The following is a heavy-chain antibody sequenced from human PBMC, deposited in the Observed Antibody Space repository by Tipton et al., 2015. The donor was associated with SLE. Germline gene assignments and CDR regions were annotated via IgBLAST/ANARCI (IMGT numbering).Heavy chain of an antibody. CDR2: IYPGVSDT. J-gene: IGHJ5*02. V-gene: IGHV5-51*01. Sequence: VQLVQSGAEVKKHGEYLKICWQGSGYSFTSYWIGWVRQMPGKGLEWMGIIYPGVSDTRYSPSFQGQVTISADKSISTAYLQWSRLKASGTAMYYCARGGSMVGARFDPCGQGTLVTASS. CDR1: GYSFTSYW. D-gene: IGHD1-26*01. CDR3: ARGGSMVGARFDP.